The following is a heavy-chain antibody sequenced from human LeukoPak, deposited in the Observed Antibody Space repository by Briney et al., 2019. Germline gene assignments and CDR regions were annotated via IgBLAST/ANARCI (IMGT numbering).Heavy chain of an antibody. CDR1: GASISSYY. J-gene: IGHJ4*02. CDR3: VATERWLQWDY. V-gene: IGHV4-4*08. CDR2: ISNTVST. Sequence: KPSETLSLTCTVSGASISSYYWSCIQQPPWKGLEWIAFISNTVSTNYNPSLKSRVTISLDTSRKQLSLRLSSVIAADTAVYYCVATERWLQWDYWGQGTLVTVSS. D-gene: IGHD5-24*01.